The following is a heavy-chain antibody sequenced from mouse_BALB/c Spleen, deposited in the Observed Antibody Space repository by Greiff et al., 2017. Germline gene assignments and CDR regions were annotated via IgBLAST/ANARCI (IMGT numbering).Heavy chain of an antibody. V-gene: IGHV5-17*02. J-gene: IGHJ2*01. D-gene: IGHD1-1*01. CDR3: ARSGTTVVRNFDY. CDR2: ISSGSSTI. Sequence: EVKLMESGGGLVQPGGSRKLSCAASGFTFSSFGMHWVRQAPEKGLEWVAYISSGSSTIYYADTVKGRFTISRDNPKNTLFLQMTSLRSEDTAMYYCARSGTTVVRNFDYWGQGTTLTVSS. CDR1: GFTFSSFG.